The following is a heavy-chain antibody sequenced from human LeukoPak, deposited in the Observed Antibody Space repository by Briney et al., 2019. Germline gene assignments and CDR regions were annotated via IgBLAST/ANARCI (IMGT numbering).Heavy chain of an antibody. CDR1: GYSISSGYY. Sequence: KPSETLSLTCAVSGYSISSGYYWGWIRQPPGKGLEWIGSIYHSGSTYYNPSLKSRVTISLDTFKNQFSLKLSSVTAADTAVYYCARSYGSSWYKAHWGQGTLVTVSS. V-gene: IGHV4-38-2*01. D-gene: IGHD6-13*01. J-gene: IGHJ4*02. CDR3: ARSYGSSWYKAH. CDR2: IYHSGST.